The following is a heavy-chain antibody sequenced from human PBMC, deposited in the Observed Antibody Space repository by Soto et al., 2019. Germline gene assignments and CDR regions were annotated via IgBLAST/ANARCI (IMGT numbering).Heavy chain of an antibody. V-gene: IGHV1-2*02. Sequence: ASVKVSCKASGYTFTGHYMHWVRQAPGQGLEWMGWINPNSVGTNYAQKFQGRVTMTRDTSISTAYMELSRLRSDDTAVYYCAREPMVRAAHGFDIWGQGTMVTV. J-gene: IGHJ3*02. D-gene: IGHD3-10*01. CDR1: GYTFTGHY. CDR3: AREPMVRAAHGFDI. CDR2: INPNSVGT.